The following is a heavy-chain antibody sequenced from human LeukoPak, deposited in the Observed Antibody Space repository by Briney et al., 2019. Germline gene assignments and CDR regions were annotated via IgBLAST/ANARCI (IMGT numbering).Heavy chain of an antibody. V-gene: IGHV3-23*01. Sequence: GGSLRLSCEASGFTFSTYAMSWVRQAPGKGLEWVSGISGSGGSAYYADSVKGRFTISRDNSNNTLYLQMNSLRAEDTAVYYCATTRGYNYNYCFDYWGQGSLVTVSS. J-gene: IGHJ4*02. D-gene: IGHD5-18*01. CDR2: ISGSGGSA. CDR1: GFTFSTYA. CDR3: ATTRGYNYNYCFDY.